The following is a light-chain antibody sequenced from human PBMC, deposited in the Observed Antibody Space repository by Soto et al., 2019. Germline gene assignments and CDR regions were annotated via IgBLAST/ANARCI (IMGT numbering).Light chain of an antibody. CDR2: DAS. CDR3: QQRSNLPPFN. J-gene: IGKJ4*01. V-gene: IGKV3-11*01. Sequence: EIVLPQSPATLSLSPGERATLSCRASQSVSSYLAWYQQKPGQAPRLLIYDASNRATGIPARFSGSWSGTDFTLTISSLEPEDFAIYYCQQRSNLPPFNFGGWTKVEIK. CDR1: QSVSSY.